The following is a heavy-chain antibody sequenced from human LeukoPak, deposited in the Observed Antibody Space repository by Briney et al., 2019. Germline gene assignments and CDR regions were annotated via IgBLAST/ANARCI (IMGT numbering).Heavy chain of an antibody. Sequence: SETLPLTCTVSGGSISSGSYYWSWIRQPAGKGLEWIGRIYTSGSTNYNPSLKSRVTISVDTSKNQFSLKLSSVTAADTAVYYCARDAPFRWFDLWGQGTLVTVSS. V-gene: IGHV4-61*02. J-gene: IGHJ5*02. CDR2: IYTSGST. CDR1: GGSISSGSYY. CDR3: ARDAPFRWFDL.